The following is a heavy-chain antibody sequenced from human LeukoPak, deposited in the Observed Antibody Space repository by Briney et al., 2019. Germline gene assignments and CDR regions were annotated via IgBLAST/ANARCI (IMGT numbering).Heavy chain of an antibody. D-gene: IGHD7-27*01. CDR1: GGSFSDYY. J-gene: IGHJ4*02. CDR2: IYYTGST. Sequence: SETLSLTCVVNGGSFSDYYWSWIRQSPGKGLEWIGYIYYTGSTSYNPSLKSRVTISADTSKNEFSLKLNSVTAADTAVYYCASRKLGNDYWGQGTLVTVSS. CDR3: ASRKLGNDY. V-gene: IGHV4-59*01.